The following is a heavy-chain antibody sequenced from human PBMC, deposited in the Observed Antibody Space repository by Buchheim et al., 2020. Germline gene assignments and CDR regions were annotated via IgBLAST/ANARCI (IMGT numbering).Heavy chain of an antibody. D-gene: IGHD2-8*01. CDR2: ISSSGSTI. CDR1: GFTFSSYE. J-gene: IGHJ6*02. CDR3: AREYAWKTPDPYYYYDYGMDV. V-gene: IGHV3-48*03. Sequence: EVQLVESGGGLVQPGGSLRLSCAASGFTFSSYEMNWVRQAPGKGLEWVSYISSSGSTIYYADSVKGRFTISRDNAKNSLYLQMNSLRAEDTAVYYCAREYAWKTPDPYYYYDYGMDVWGHGTT.